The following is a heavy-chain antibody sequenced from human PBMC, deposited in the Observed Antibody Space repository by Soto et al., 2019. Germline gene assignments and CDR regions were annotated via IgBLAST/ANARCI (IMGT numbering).Heavy chain of an antibody. V-gene: IGHV5-51*01. J-gene: IGHJ4*02. Sequence: PGESLKISCKGSGYSFTSYWIGWVRQMPGKGLEWMGIIYPGDSDTRYSPSFQGQVSISVDKSISTVYLQWSSLKASDTATYYCAKTEYIDYVDYWGQVTLVTVSS. CDR3: AKTEYIDYVDY. CDR1: GYSFTSYW. D-gene: IGHD1-1*01. CDR2: IYPGDSDT.